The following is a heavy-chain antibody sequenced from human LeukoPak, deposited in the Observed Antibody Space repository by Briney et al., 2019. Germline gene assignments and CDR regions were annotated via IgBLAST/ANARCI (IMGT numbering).Heavy chain of an antibody. D-gene: IGHD1-26*01. J-gene: IGHJ6*03. CDR2: ITSSGTYT. V-gene: IGHV3-21*01. CDR1: GFTFSNYN. Sequence: GGSLRLSCAASGFTFSNYNMNWVRQAPGKAMEWVSSITSSGTYTFYADSVKGRFTISRDNAKNSLYLQMDSLGPEDTAVYYCARDPYSGNYGTYYYYYMDVWGKGTTVTISS. CDR3: ARDPYSGNYGTYYYYYMDV.